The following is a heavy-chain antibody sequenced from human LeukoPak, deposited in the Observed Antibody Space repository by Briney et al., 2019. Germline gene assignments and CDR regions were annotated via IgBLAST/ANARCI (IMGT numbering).Heavy chain of an antibody. Sequence: GRSLRLSCAASGFTFSSYGMHWVRQAPGKGLEWVAVISYDGSNKYYADSVKGRFTISRDNSKNTLYLQMNSLRAEDTAVYYCAFLSGARDYYYYYGMDVWGQGTTVTVSS. CDR1: GFTFSSYG. CDR3: AFLSGARDYYYYYGMDV. D-gene: IGHD7-27*01. CDR2: ISYDGSNK. V-gene: IGHV3-30*03. J-gene: IGHJ6*02.